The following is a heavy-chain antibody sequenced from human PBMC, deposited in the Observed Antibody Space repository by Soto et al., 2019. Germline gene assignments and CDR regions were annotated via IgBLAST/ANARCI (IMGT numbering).Heavy chain of an antibody. J-gene: IGHJ4*02. CDR3: ARGGGYSSSWQFDY. V-gene: IGHV4-4*02. CDR1: GGSISSSNW. CDR2: IYHSGST. Sequence: PSETLSLTCAVSGGSISSSNWWSFVRQPPGKGLEWIGEIYHSGSTNYNPSLKSRVTISVDKSKNQFSLKLSSVTAADTAVYYCARGGGYSSSWQFDYWGQGTLVTVSS. D-gene: IGHD6-13*01.